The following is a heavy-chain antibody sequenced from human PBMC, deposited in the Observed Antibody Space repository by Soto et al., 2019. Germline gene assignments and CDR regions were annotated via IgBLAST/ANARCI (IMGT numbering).Heavy chain of an antibody. CDR2: INHSGST. CDR3: ARAHRTMVRGVPIDY. Sequence: PSETLSLTCAVYGGSFSGYYWSWIRQPPGKGLEWIGEINHSGSTNYNPSLKSRVTISVDTSKNQFSLKLSSVTAADTAVYYCARAHRTMVRGVPIDYWGQGTLVTVSS. CDR1: GGSFSGYY. D-gene: IGHD3-10*01. V-gene: IGHV4-34*01. J-gene: IGHJ4*02.